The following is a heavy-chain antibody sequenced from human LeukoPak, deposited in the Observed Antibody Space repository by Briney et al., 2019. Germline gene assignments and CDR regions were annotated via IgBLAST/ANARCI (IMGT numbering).Heavy chain of an antibody. D-gene: IGHD6-13*01. Sequence: ASVKVSCKASGYTFTSYDINWVRQATGQGLERMGWMNPNSGNTGYAQKFQGKVTMTRNTSISTAYMELSSLRSEDTAVYYCARKAAAGTVAFDIWGQGTMVTVSS. CDR1: GYTFTSYD. V-gene: IGHV1-8*01. J-gene: IGHJ3*02. CDR3: ARKAAAGTVAFDI. CDR2: MNPNSGNT.